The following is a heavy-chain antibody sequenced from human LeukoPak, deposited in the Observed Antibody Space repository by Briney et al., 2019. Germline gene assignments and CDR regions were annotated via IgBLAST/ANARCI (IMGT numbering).Heavy chain of an antibody. CDR2: ISAGGSNT. D-gene: IGHD1-26*01. Sequence: GGSLRLSCAASGFTFSSYAMSWVRQAPGKGPEWVSAISAGGSNTYSADSVKGRFTISRDNSKNTLYLQVNSLRAEDTAVYYCARVGPTYYFDYWGEGTLVTVSS. J-gene: IGHJ4*02. CDR1: GFTFSSYA. CDR3: ARVGPTYYFDY. V-gene: IGHV3-23*01.